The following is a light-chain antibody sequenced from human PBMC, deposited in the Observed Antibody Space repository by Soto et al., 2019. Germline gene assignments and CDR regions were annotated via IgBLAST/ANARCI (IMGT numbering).Light chain of an antibody. J-gene: IGKJ1*01. CDR3: QHYNTYPWT. CDR1: QSISSW. CDR2: KAS. V-gene: IGKV1-5*03. Sequence: DIQMTQSPSILSASVGGRFIITCRASQSISSWLAWYQQKPGKAPNLLIHKASHLESGVPSRLRGSGSGTELTITISSLKTGDFATYYCQHYNTYPWTFGHGTKVDIK.